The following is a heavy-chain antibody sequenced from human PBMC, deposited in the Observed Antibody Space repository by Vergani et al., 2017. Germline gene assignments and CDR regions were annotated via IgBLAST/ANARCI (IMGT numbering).Heavy chain of an antibody. CDR3: ARHREQLVPGNYYYYYYMDG. D-gene: IGHD6-13*01. CDR1: GGSIRSTFYY. CDR2: IYYSGST. Sequence: QLQLQESDPGLVKPSETLSLTCTVSGGSIRSTFYYWGWIRQPPGKGLEWIGPIYYSGSTHYNPSLKSRVTISVDTSKNQFSLKLNSVTAADTAVYYCARHREQLVPGNYYYYYYMDGWGKGTTVTVSS. V-gene: IGHV4-39*01. J-gene: IGHJ6*03.